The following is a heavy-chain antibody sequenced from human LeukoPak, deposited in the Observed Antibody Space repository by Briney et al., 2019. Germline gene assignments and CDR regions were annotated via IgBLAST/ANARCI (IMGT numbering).Heavy chain of an antibody. CDR2: IYYSGST. CDR1: GGSISSHY. V-gene: IGHV4-59*11. Sequence: SETLSLTCTVSGGSISSHYWSWIRHPPGKGLEWIGYIYYSGSTNYHPSLKNRVIISVDTSKNQYSLKLSSVTAADTAVYYCARNSYEDAFDIWGQGTMVTVSS. CDR3: ARNSYEDAFDI. J-gene: IGHJ3*02. D-gene: IGHD5-18*01.